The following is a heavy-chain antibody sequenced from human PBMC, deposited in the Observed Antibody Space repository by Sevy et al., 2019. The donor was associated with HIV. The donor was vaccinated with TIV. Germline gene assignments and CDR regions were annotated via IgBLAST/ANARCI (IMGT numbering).Heavy chain of an antibody. CDR3: VRADPDQHFDS. Sequence: ASVKVSCKASGDTFTNNYIHWVRQAPGQGLEWMGMVDPSAGNTTYAQKFQGRVTMTRETSTSIFYMDLSSLRSEDTAVYYCVRADPDQHFDSWGQGTLVTVSS. V-gene: IGHV1-46*01. CDR1: GDTFTNNY. CDR2: VDPSAGNT. J-gene: IGHJ4*02.